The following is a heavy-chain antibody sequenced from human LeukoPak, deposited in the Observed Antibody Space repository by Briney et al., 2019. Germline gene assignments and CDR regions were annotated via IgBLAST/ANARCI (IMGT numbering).Heavy chain of an antibody. CDR1: GFTFSDYS. Sequence: GGSLRLSCAASGFTFSDYSMSWVRQAPGKGLEWVSSITGNGACAFYADSVKGRFTISRDNSKNTLFLQMNSLRAEDTAVYFCAKRDSGYFFDYWGQGTLVTVSS. CDR2: ITGNGACA. V-gene: IGHV3-23*01. D-gene: IGHD3-22*01. CDR3: AKRDSGYFFDY. J-gene: IGHJ4*02.